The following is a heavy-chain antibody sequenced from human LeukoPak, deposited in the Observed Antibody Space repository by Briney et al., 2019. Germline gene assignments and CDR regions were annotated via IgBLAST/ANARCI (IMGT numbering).Heavy chain of an antibody. CDR2: ISGSGGST. Sequence: GGSLRLSCAASGFTFSSYAMSWVRQGPGKGLEWVSAISGSGGSTYYADSVKGRFTISRDNSKNTLYLQMNSLRAEDTAVYYCAKVGDCTSCYSSWFDPWGQGTLVTVSS. CDR3: AKVGDCTSCYSSWFDP. CDR1: GFTFSSYA. J-gene: IGHJ5*02. V-gene: IGHV3-23*01. D-gene: IGHD2-2*01.